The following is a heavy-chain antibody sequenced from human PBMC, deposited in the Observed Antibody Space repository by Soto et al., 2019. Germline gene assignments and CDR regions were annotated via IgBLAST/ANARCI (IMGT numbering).Heavy chain of an antibody. D-gene: IGHD3-9*01. CDR3: ALTQYYFDY. Sequence: SETLSLTCAVYGGSFSGYYWSWIRQPPGKGLEWIGEVNHSGSTNYNPSLKSRVTISVDTSKNQFSLKLSSVTAADTAVYYCALTQYYFDYWGQGTLVTVSS. J-gene: IGHJ4*02. CDR1: GGSFSGYY. V-gene: IGHV4-34*01. CDR2: VNHSGST.